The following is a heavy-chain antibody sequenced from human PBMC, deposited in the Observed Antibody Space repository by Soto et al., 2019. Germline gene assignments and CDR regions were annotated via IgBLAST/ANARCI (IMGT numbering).Heavy chain of an antibody. CDR1: GGSISSSSYY. CDR3: ARHPGPDCSSTSCYATRDWFDP. Sequence: QLQLQESGPGLVKPSETLSLTCTVSGGSISSSSYYWGWIRQPPGKGLEWIGSIYYSGSTYYNPSLKSRVTISVDTSKNQFSLKLSSVTAADTAVYYCARHPGPDCSSTSCYATRDWFDPWGQGTLVTVFS. D-gene: IGHD2-2*01. J-gene: IGHJ5*02. CDR2: IYYSGST. V-gene: IGHV4-39*01.